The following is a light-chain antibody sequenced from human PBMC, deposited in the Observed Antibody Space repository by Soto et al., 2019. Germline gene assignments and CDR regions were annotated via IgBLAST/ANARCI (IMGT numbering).Light chain of an antibody. J-gene: IGLJ1*01. CDR2: DVN. V-gene: IGLV2-14*01. CDR3: SSYSTTSFFV. CDR1: SSDVGGYNY. Sequence: QSVLTHAASGSGSPGQSITISCTGTSSDVGGYNYVSWYQQYPGKAPQLMIFDVNDRPSGVSYRFSGSKSGNTASLTISGLQAEDEAHYYCSSYSTTSFFVFGTGTKVTVL.